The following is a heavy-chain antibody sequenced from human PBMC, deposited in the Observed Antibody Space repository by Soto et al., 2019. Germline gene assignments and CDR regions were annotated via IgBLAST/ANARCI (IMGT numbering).Heavy chain of an antibody. Sequence: PGGSLRLSCAASGFPFSSYWMHWVRQAPGKGLVWVSRINSDGSSTSYADSVKGRFTISRDNAKNTLYLQMNSLRAEDTAVYYCARGGYYDILTGYYNDNGKIDYWGQGTQVTVSS. CDR3: ARGGYYDILTGYYNDNGKIDY. D-gene: IGHD3-9*01. V-gene: IGHV3-74*01. CDR2: INSDGSST. J-gene: IGHJ4*02. CDR1: GFPFSSYW.